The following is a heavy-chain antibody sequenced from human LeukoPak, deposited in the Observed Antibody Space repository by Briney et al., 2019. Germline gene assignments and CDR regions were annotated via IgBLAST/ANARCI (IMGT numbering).Heavy chain of an antibody. Sequence: MPSETLSLTCTVSGGSISSNYWSWIRQHPGKGLEWIGFIYYSGSTYYNPSLKSRVTFSVDTSKNQFSLKLSSVNAADTAVYYCARAVYDYIWGSYRFDYWGQGTLVTVSS. CDR3: ARAVYDYIWGSYRFDY. D-gene: IGHD3-16*02. J-gene: IGHJ4*02. CDR2: IYYSGST. V-gene: IGHV4-59*06. CDR1: GGSISSNY.